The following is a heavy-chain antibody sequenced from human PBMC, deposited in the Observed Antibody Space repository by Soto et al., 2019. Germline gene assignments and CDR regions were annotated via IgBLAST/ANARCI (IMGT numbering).Heavy chain of an antibody. CDR1: GGSISSYY. CDR3: ARHSYDPNFDY. D-gene: IGHD5-12*01. Sequence: ETLSLTCTVSGGSISSYYWSWIRQPPGKGLEWIGYIYYSGSTNYNPSLKSRVTISVDTSKNQFSLKLSSVTAADTAVYYCARHSYDPNFDYWGQGTLVTVSS. V-gene: IGHV4-59*01. CDR2: IYYSGST. J-gene: IGHJ4*02.